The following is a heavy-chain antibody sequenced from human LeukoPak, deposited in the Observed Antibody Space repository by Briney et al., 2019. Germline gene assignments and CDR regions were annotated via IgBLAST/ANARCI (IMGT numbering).Heavy chain of an antibody. J-gene: IGHJ5*02. D-gene: IGHD2-15*01. CDR2: ISGSGGST. Sequence: GRSLRLSCAASGFTFSSYAMSWVRQAPGKGLEWVSAISGSGGSTYYADSVKGRFTISRDNSKNTLYLQMNSLRAEDTAVYYCAKDHIVVVVAATKDWFDPWGQGTLVTVSS. V-gene: IGHV3-23*01. CDR3: AKDHIVVVVAATKDWFDP. CDR1: GFTFSSYA.